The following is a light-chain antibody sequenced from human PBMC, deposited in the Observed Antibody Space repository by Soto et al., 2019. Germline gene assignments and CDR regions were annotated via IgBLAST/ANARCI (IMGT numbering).Light chain of an antibody. J-gene: IGLJ3*02. CDR2: SNN. CDR3: CSHAGGSSWV. V-gene: IGLV1-44*01. Sequence: QSVLTQPPSASATPGQRVTISCSGSSSNIGSNPVNWYQQLPGTAPKVLIYSNNQRPSGVPDRFSGSKSGTSASLAISGLQSEDEADYYCCSHAGGSSWVFGGGTQLTVL. CDR1: SSNIGSNP.